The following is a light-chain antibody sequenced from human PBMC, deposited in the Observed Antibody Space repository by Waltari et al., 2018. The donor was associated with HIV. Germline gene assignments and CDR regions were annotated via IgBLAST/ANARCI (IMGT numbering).Light chain of an antibody. CDR3: QQYNSDFYT. Sequence: IQMTQSPSILSASVGERVTIPCRASQNVASWLAWYQQRPGRAPKLLIYKASTLEYGVPARFSSSGSGTDFSLTINGLHPDDFATYFCQQYNSDFYTFGQGTRLDLK. CDR2: KAS. J-gene: IGKJ2*01. CDR1: QNVASW. V-gene: IGKV1-5*03.